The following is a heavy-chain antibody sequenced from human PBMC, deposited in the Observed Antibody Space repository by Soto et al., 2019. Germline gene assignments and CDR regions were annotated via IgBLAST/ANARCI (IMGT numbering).Heavy chain of an antibody. D-gene: IGHD2-15*01. Sequence: EVQLLESGGGLVQPGVSLRLSCAASGFNFNNNGMSWVRQAPGKGLEWVSTIASTGSATWYADSVEGRFTISRDNSKNTVFVQMNSLRAQETAVYYCARVRGYCSGGSCYWFFDLWGRGNRVTGSS. CDR2: IASTGSAT. V-gene: IGHV3-23*01. J-gene: IGHJ2*01. CDR1: GFNFNNNG. CDR3: ARVRGYCSGGSCYWFFDL.